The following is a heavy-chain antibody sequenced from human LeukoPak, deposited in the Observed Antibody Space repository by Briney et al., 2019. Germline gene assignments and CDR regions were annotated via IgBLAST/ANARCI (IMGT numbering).Heavy chain of an antibody. CDR3: ARHDPDYGDLWAFDI. CDR1: GYSFTSYW. Sequence: GESLKISCKGSGYSFTSYWIGWVRQMPGKGLEWMGIIYPGDSDTRYSPSFQGQVTISADKSISTAYLQWSSLKASDTAMYYCARHDPDYGDLWAFDIWGQGTMVTVSS. V-gene: IGHV5-51*01. D-gene: IGHD4-17*01. CDR2: IYPGDSDT. J-gene: IGHJ3*02.